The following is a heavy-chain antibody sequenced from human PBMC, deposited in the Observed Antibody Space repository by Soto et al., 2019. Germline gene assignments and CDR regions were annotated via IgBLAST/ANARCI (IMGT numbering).Heavy chain of an antibody. CDR2: ISGSGGST. D-gene: IGHD2-15*01. CDR3: AKLVYEVVVAATWFDP. V-gene: IGHV3-23*01. CDR1: GFTFSSYA. J-gene: IGHJ5*02. Sequence: GGSLRLSCAASGFTFSSYAMSWVRQAPGKGLEWVSAISGSGGSTYYADSVKGRFTISRDNSKNTLYLQMNSLRAEDTAVYYCAKLVYEVVVAATWFDPWGQGTLVTVSS.